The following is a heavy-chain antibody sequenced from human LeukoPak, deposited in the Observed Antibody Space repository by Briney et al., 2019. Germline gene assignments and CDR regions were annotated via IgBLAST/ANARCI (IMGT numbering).Heavy chain of an antibody. J-gene: IGHJ4*02. CDR3: AKTTTGYSSGRYPAWPIDY. CDR2: IFGSGGSA. CDR1: GFTFGSYA. Sequence: PGGSLRLSCAASGFTFGSYAIYWVRQAPGKGLEWVSGIFGSGGSAHYADSVKGRFTISRDNSKNTVYLQMDSLRVEDTAIYYCAKTTTGYSSGRYPAWPIDYWGQGTLVTVSS. D-gene: IGHD2-15*01. V-gene: IGHV3-23*01.